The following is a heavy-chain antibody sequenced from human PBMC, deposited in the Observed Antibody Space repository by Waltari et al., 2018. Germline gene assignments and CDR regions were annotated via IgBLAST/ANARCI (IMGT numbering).Heavy chain of an antibody. CDR1: GGSISSHY. V-gene: IGHV4-59*11. Sequence: QVQLQESGPGLVKPSETLSLTCTVSGGSISSHYWRWIRQPPGKGLEWIGYIYYSGSTNYNPSLKSRVTISVDTSKNQFSLKLSSVTAADTAVYYCARDGLEMAAFDYWGQGTLVTVSS. CDR2: IYYSGST. D-gene: IGHD2-15*01. CDR3: ARDGLEMAAFDY. J-gene: IGHJ4*02.